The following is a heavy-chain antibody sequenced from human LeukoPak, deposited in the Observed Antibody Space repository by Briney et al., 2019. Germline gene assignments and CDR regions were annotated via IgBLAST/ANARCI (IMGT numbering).Heavy chain of an antibody. D-gene: IGHD7-27*01. V-gene: IGHV1-8*02. Sequence: ASVKVSCKASGYTFTSYGISWVRQATGQGLEWLGWMSPNSGDTDYAQKFQGRVTMTSDSSISTAYMELSSLRSGDTAIYYCVRTPTNWGFDYWGQGTLVTVSS. CDR2: MSPNSGDT. CDR1: GYTFTSYG. J-gene: IGHJ4*02. CDR3: VRTPTNWGFDY.